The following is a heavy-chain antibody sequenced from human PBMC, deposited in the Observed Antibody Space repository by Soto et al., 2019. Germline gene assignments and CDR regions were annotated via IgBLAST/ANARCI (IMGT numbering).Heavy chain of an antibody. D-gene: IGHD3-3*01. J-gene: IGHJ4*02. CDR1: GYTFTSYY. CDR2: INPSGGST. V-gene: IGHV1-46*01. Sequence: ASVKVSCKASGYTFTSYYMHWVRQAPGQGLEWMGIINPSGGSTSYAQKFQGRVTMTRDTSTSTVYMELSSLRSEDTAVYYCAKGADYDFWSGYTAFDYWGQGALVTVSS. CDR3: AKGADYDFWSGYTAFDY.